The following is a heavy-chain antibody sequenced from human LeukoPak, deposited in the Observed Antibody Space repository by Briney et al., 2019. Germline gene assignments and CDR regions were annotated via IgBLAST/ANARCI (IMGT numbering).Heavy chain of an antibody. CDR3: ARGGQPLLGNWFDP. CDR1: GGSISNSHYY. V-gene: IGHV4-39*01. J-gene: IGHJ5*02. D-gene: IGHD2-21*02. CDR2: IYYSGST. Sequence: SETLSLTCSVSGGSISNSHYYWGWIRLPPGTGMEWIGTIYYSGSTNYNPSLKSRLTISVHTSKNQFSMKLSSVTAADTAVYYCARGGQPLLGNWFDPWGRGTLVTVSS.